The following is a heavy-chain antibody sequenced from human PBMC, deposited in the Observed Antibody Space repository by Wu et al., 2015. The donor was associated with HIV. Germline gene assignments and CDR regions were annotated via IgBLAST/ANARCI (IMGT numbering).Heavy chain of an antibody. Sequence: QVHLLQSGAEVKKSGSSVRVSCKASGATFSVYALSWVRQAPGQGLEWMGRLIPMYGTADYAQKFQDRVTMTTDTSTSTAYMELRSLRSDDTAVYYCARDGGTDWNDSGSDYWGQGNPGHRLR. CDR1: GATFSVYA. D-gene: IGHD1-1*01. J-gene: IGHJ4*02. V-gene: IGHV1-69*05. CDR3: ARDGGTDWNDSGSDY. CDR2: LIPMYGTA.